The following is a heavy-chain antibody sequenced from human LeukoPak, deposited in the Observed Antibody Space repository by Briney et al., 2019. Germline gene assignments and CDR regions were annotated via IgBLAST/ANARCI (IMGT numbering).Heavy chain of an antibody. CDR2: ISASGAAT. CDR1: GFTFSNFV. D-gene: IGHD6-19*01. V-gene: IGHV3-23*01. CDR3: AKRPVPATKYYFDY. Sequence: GGSLRLSCAASGFTFSNFVMSWVRQAPGKGLQWVSSISASGAATYYADSVKGRFAISRDNSKNTLYPQMNSLRAEDTAVYYCAKRPVPATKYYFDYWGQGTLVSVSS. J-gene: IGHJ4*02.